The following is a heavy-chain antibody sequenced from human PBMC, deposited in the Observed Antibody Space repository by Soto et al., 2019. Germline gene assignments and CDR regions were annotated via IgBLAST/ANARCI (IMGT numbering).Heavy chain of an antibody. V-gene: IGHV4-34*01. CDR1: GGSFSGYY. J-gene: IGHJ4*02. CDR2: INHSGST. Sequence: SETLSLTCAVYGGSFSGYYWSWIRQPPGKGLEWIGEINHSGSTNYNPSLKSRVTISVDTSKNQFSLKLSSVTAADTAVYYCARRYGYFDYWGQGTLVTVSS. D-gene: IGHD5-18*01. CDR3: ARRYGYFDY.